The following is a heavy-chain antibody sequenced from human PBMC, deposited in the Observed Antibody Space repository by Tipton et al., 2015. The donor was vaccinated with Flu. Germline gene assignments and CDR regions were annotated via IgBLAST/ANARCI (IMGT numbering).Heavy chain of an antibody. CDR3: AKDTGYGDYVGVYLYD. Sequence: GSLRLSCATSGFTFSHYWMSWVRQAPGGGLEWLANIRQDGSEKNYVDSVKGRFTISRDKAKKSLYLQMNSLRVEDTAVYYCAKDTGYGDYVGVYLYDWGQGTLVTVSS. J-gene: IGHJ4*02. CDR1: GFTFSHYW. D-gene: IGHD4-17*01. V-gene: IGHV3-7*01. CDR2: IRQDGSEK.